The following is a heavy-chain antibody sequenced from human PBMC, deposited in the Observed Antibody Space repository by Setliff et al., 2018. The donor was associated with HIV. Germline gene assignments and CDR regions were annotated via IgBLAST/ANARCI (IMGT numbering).Heavy chain of an antibody. J-gene: IGHJ4*03. CDR3: NTDHYDSDAYYSVFVDF. CDR2: ISSQDYT. Sequence: PGGSLRLSCTASGFTFSGFYMNWVRQAPGKGLEWVSFISSQDYTDYADFVKGRFTISRDNSKNSLYLQMNSLTSEDTAMYYCNTDHYDSDAYYSVFVDFWGQGTLVTVSS. V-gene: IGHV3-11*03. D-gene: IGHD3-22*01. CDR1: GFTFSGFY.